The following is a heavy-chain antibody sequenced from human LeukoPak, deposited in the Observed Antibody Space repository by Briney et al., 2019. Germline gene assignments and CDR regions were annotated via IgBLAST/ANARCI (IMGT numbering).Heavy chain of an antibody. Sequence: GGSLRLSCAASGFTFGDYAMHWVRQVPGKGLEWVSGISWKSGNIGYADSVKGRFTISRDNAKNSLFLEMNSLRPEDTALYYCAKDVLSIAGPRSAFDIWGQGTMVPVSS. CDR1: GFTFGDYA. CDR2: ISWKSGNI. D-gene: IGHD2/OR15-2a*01. J-gene: IGHJ3*02. V-gene: IGHV3-9*01. CDR3: AKDVLSIAGPRSAFDI.